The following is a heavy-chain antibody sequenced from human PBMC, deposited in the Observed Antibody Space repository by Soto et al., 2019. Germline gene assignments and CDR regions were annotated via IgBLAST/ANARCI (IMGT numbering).Heavy chain of an antibody. Sequence: EVQLVESGGTLVQPGGSLRLSCAASGFTFSNYWMSWVRQAPGKGLEWVATVNQDENEKYYVGSVTGRFTISRDNAKNSLYLQMDSLRAEDTAVYYCARGNSESRCYYMDVWGKGSTVTVSS. D-gene: IGHD3-10*01. CDR1: GFTFSNYW. CDR3: ARGNSESRCYYMDV. V-gene: IGHV3-7*04. CDR2: VNQDENEK. J-gene: IGHJ6*03.